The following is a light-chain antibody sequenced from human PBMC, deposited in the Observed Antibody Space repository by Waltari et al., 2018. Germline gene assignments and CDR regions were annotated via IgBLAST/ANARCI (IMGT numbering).Light chain of an antibody. CDR2: GNN. J-gene: IGLJ2*01. CDR3: QSFDNMLSGGVV. V-gene: IGLV1-40*01. Sequence: QSVLTQPPSVSGTPGQRVTISCSGSPPNLGASHACHWYQHLPGPAPKRLIYGNNTRTSGVPDRFSGSKSGTSASLAITGLQADDEADYFCQSFDNMLSGGVVFGGGTKLAVL. CDR1: PPNLGASHA.